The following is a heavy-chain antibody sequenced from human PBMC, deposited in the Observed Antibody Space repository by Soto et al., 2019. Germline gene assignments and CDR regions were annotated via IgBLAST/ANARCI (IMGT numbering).Heavy chain of an antibody. CDR2: IYYSGST. V-gene: IGHV4-61*01. J-gene: IGHJ5*02. CDR3: ARDVEDSSSLNSSGFDP. Sequence: SETLSLTCTVSGGSVSSGSYYWSWIRQPPGKGLEWIGYIYYSGSTNYNPSLKSRVTISVDTSKNQFSLKLSSVTAADTAVYYCARDVEDSSSLNSSGFDPWGQGTLVTVSS. D-gene: IGHD6-6*01. CDR1: GGSVSSGSYY.